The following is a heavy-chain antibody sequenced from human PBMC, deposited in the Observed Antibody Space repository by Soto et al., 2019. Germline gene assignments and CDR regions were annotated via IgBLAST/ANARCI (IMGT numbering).Heavy chain of an antibody. CDR1: GFTLSSYE. J-gene: IGHJ6*02. V-gene: IGHV3-48*03. Sequence: GGSLRLSCAASGFTLSSYEMNWVRQAPGKGLEWVSYISNSVSSIYYTDSVKGRFTISRDTAKNSLYLQMNSLRAEDTAVYYCAKGPEDQWLRAFGYYYYGMDVWGQGTTVTVSS. CDR3: AKGPEDQWLRAFGYYYYGMDV. D-gene: IGHD5-12*01. CDR2: ISNSVSSI.